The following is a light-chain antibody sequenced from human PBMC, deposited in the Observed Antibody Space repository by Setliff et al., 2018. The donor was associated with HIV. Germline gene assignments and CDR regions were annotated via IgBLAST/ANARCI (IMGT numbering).Light chain of an antibody. CDR1: SSDVGAYNY. J-gene: IGLJ1*01. V-gene: IGLV2-8*01. Sequence: QSALTQPPSASGSPGQSVTISCTGTSSDVGAYNYVSWYQQHPGKAPKLMIYEVTKRPSGVPDRFSGSKSGNTASLTVSGLQAEDEADYYCSSYAGSNNYVFGTGTKVT. CDR3: SSYAGSNNYV. CDR2: EVT.